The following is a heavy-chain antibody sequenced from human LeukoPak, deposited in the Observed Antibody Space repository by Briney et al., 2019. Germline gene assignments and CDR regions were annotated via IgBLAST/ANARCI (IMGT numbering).Heavy chain of an antibody. D-gene: IGHD4-23*01. J-gene: IGHJ6*02. Sequence: GGSLRLSCVASGFIVSSNYMTWVRQAPGNGLEWVSVIYSGGSTYYADSVKGRFTISRDNSKNTLFLQMNSLRVEDTAVYYCARGGNFPINYYGMHVWGQGTTVTVSS. CDR1: GFIVSSNY. V-gene: IGHV3-53*01. CDR3: ARGGNFPINYYGMHV. CDR2: IYSGGST.